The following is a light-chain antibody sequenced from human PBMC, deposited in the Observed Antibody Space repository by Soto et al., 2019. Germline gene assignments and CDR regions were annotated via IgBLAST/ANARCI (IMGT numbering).Light chain of an antibody. V-gene: IGLV2-14*01. CDR1: SSDVGGYNY. CDR3: SSYTSSSTLVV. CDR2: EVS. J-gene: IGLJ2*01. Sequence: QSALTQPASVSGSPGQSITISCTGTSSDVGGYNYVSWYQQHPGKAPKLMIYEVSNRPSGVSNRVSGSKSGNTASLTISGLQDEDEADYYCSSYTSSSTLVVFGGGTKRTVL.